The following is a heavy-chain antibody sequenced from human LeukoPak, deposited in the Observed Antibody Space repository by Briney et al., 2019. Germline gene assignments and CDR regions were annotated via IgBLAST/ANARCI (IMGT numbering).Heavy chain of an antibody. CDR2: MSYAGTNK. J-gene: IGHJ4*02. CDR1: AFTFSTYA. D-gene: IGHD4-17*01. V-gene: IGHV3-30-3*01. Sequence: GGSLRLSCTTSAFTFSTYAMHWVRQAPGKGLQWVAVMSYAGTNKYYADSVKGRFTISRDNSKNTLYLQMNSLRAEDTAVYYCARAILTPGGATVTRYFDYWGQGTLVTVSS. CDR3: ARAILTPGGATVTRYFDY.